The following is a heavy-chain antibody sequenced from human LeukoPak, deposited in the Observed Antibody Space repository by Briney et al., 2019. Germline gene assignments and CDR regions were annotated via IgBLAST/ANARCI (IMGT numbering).Heavy chain of an antibody. J-gene: IGHJ4*02. V-gene: IGHV3-21*01. CDR3: ARAMSFYYGPAFDY. D-gene: IGHD3-10*01. Sequence: SVKGRFTISRDNAKSSLYLQMDSLRAEDTAVYYCARAMSFYYGPAFDYWGQGTLVTVSS.